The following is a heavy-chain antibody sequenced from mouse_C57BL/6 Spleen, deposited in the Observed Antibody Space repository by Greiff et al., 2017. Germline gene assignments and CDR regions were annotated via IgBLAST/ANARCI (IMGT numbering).Heavy chain of an antibody. D-gene: IGHD1-1*01. Sequence: EVQGVESGGGLVKPGGSLKLSCAASGFTFSSYAMSWVRQTPEKRLEWVATISDGGSYTYYPDNVKGRFTISRDNAKNNLYLQMSHLKSEDTAMYYCARGGVYYGSSAWFAYWGQGTLVTVSA. CDR3: ARGGVYYGSSAWFAY. CDR1: GFTFSSYA. CDR2: ISDGGSYT. J-gene: IGHJ3*01. V-gene: IGHV5-4*01.